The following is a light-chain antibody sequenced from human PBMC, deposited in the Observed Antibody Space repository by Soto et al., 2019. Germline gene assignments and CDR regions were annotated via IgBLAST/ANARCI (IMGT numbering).Light chain of an antibody. CDR1: QSLLHSNGYKY. V-gene: IGKV2-28*01. CDR3: MQGLQTPPSIT. CDR2: LGS. Sequence: DIVLTQSPLSLPVTPGEPASISCRSSQSLLHSNGYKYLDWYLQKPGQAPQLLIYLGSNRASGVPDRFSGSGSGTDFTLKISRVEAEDVGVYYCMQGLQTPPSITIGQGTRLEIK. J-gene: IGKJ5*01.